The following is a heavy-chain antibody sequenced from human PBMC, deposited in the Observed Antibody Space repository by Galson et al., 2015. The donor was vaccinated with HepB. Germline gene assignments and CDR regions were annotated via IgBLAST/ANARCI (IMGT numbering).Heavy chain of an antibody. Sequence: LSLTCTVSGDSISSGDYYWSWIRQPPGKGLQWIGYIFYSGNTHYNPSLKSRLTIAVDTSKNQFSLRLTSLTAADTAVYYCARSRGYGGKRVFDPWGQGTLVTVSS. CDR1: GDSISSGDYY. D-gene: IGHD4-23*01. CDR3: ARSRGYGGKRVFDP. V-gene: IGHV4-30-4*01. CDR2: IFYSGNT. J-gene: IGHJ5*02.